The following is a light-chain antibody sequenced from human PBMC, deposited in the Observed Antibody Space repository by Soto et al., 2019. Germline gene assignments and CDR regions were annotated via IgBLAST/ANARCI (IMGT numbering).Light chain of an antibody. CDR2: DVS. Sequence: QSALPQPASGSGSPGQSITISRTGTSTDVGGYNYVSWYQQHPAKAPKLMIYDVSNRPSGVSNRFSGSKSGNTASLTISGLQAEDEADYYCSSYTSSRIVFGTGTQLTVL. CDR3: SSYTSSRIV. J-gene: IGLJ1*01. CDR1: STDVGGYNY. V-gene: IGLV2-14*01.